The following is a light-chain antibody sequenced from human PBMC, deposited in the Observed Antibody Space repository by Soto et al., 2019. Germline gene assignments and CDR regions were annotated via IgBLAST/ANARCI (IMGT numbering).Light chain of an antibody. V-gene: IGKV1-33*01. CDR1: QDITNY. Sequence: DIQMTQSPSSLSASVRDRVTITCQASQDITNYLNWYQQKPGKAPKLLICDASNLEPGVPSRFSGSGSATDFTFTISSLQPEDIATYYCQHYDNLPFTFGPGTKVDIK. J-gene: IGKJ3*01. CDR3: QHYDNLPFT. CDR2: DAS.